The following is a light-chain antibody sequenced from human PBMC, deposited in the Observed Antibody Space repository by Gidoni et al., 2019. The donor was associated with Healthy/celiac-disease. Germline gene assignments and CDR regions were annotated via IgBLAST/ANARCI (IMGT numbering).Light chain of an antibody. CDR2: AAS. V-gene: IGKV1-27*01. CDR1: QGISNY. Sequence: DIQMTHSPSSLSASVGDRVTITCRPSQGISNYLAWYQQKPGKVPKLLIYAASTLQSGVPSRFSGSGSGTDFTLTISSLQPEDVATYYCQKYNSAPPTFGGGTKVEIK. J-gene: IGKJ4*01. CDR3: QKYNSAPPT.